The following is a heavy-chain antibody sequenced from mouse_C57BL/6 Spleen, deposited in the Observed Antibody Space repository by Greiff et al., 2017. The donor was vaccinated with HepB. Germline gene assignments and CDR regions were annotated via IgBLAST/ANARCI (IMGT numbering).Heavy chain of an antibody. V-gene: IGHV5-4*01. J-gene: IGHJ3*01. Sequence: EVKLMESGGGLVKPGGSLKLSCAASGFTFSSYAMSWVRQTPEKRLEWVATISDGGSYTYYPDNVKGRFTISRDNAKNNLYLQMSHLKSEDTAMYYCAREAYDGFAYWGQGTLVTVSA. D-gene: IGHD2-3*01. CDR2: ISDGGSYT. CDR3: AREAYDGFAY. CDR1: GFTFSSYA.